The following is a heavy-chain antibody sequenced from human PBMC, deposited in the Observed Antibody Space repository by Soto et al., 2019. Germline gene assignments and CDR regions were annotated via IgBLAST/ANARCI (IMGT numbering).Heavy chain of an antibody. J-gene: IGHJ4*02. V-gene: IGHV4-30-4*01. CDR2: IYYSGST. D-gene: IGHD5-18*01. CDR1: GGSISSGDYY. CDR3: ARHVDTAMVTMLLDY. Sequence: QVQLQESGPGLVKPSQTLSLTCTVSGGSISSGDYYWSWIRQPPGKGLEWIGYIYYSGSTYYNPSLKSRVTISVDTSKNQFSLKLSSVTAADTAVYYCARHVDTAMVTMLLDYWGQGTLVTVSS.